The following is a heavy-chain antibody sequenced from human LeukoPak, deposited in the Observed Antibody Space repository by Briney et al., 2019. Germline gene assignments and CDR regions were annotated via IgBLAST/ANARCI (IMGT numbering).Heavy chain of an antibody. Sequence: NPGGSLRLSCAASGFTFSSYSMNWVRQAPGKGLEWVSSISSSSSYIYYADSVKGRFTISRDNAKNSLYLQMNSLRAEDTAVYYCARDRRSPQDNWFDPWGQGTLVTVSS. CDR3: ARDRRSPQDNWFDP. V-gene: IGHV3-21*01. J-gene: IGHJ5*02. CDR1: GFTFSSYS. D-gene: IGHD6-13*01. CDR2: ISSSSSYI.